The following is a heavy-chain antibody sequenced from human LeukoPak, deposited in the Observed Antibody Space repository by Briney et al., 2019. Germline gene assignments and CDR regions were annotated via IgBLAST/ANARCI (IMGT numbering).Heavy chain of an antibody. CDR1: GGSISSSTNY. J-gene: IGHJ3*02. V-gene: IGHV4-61*05. Sequence: SETLSLTCTVFGGSISSSTNYWGWLRQPPGKGLEWIGYIYYSGSTNYNPSLKSRVTISVDTSKNQFSLKLSSVTPADTAVYYCARGLGYGEYLVPFDIWGQGTLVTVSS. CDR3: ARGLGYGEYLVPFDI. CDR2: IYYSGST. D-gene: IGHD4-17*01.